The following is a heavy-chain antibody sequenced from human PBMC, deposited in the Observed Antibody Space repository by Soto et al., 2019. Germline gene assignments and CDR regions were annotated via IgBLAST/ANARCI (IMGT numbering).Heavy chain of an antibody. V-gene: IGHV1-18*01. CDR2: LNTYNGNT. CDR3: ARAQTPTESDF. J-gene: IGHJ4*02. Sequence: QIQLVQSEGEVRQPGASVKVSCKTSGYTFTNYGVTWGRQAPGQGREWMGWLNTYNGNTKYAQKLQGRVTMTTDTSTSTAYVELRSLRSDDTAVYYRARAQTPTESDFWGQGTLVTVSS. CDR1: GYTFTNYG. D-gene: IGHD4-4*01.